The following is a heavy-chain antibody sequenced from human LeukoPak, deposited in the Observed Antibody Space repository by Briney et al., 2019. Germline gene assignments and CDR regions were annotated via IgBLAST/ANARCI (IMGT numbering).Heavy chain of an antibody. Sequence: PGGSLRLSCAASGFSFSSYAMHWVRQAPGKGLEYVSAVSSDGRNTYYANSVKGRFTISRDYSKNTLYLQMGSLRAEDLAVYYCARGSYGDATHYFDYWGQGTLVTVSS. CDR2: VSSDGRNT. V-gene: IGHV3-64*01. CDR1: GFSFSSYA. J-gene: IGHJ4*02. CDR3: ARGSYGDATHYFDY. D-gene: IGHD4-17*01.